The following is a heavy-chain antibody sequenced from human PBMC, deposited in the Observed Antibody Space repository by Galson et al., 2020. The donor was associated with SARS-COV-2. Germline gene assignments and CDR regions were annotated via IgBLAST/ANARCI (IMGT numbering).Heavy chain of an antibody. D-gene: IGHD3-10*01. CDR3: ATRSGFGELSHDY. Sequence: SQTLSLTCTVSGGPVSRGSYYWSWTRPPPGTGLEWIGYTYYSGSTNYNPPLKSRVTISVDTSKNQFSLKLSSVTAADTAVYYCATRSGFGELSHDYWGQGTLVTVSS. CDR2: TYYSGST. V-gene: IGHV4-61*01. J-gene: IGHJ4*02. CDR1: GGPVSRGSYY.